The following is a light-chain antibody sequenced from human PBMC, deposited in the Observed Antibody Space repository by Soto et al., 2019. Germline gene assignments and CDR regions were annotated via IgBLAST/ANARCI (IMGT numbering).Light chain of an antibody. V-gene: IGLV1-44*01. CDR2: SNN. Sequence: QSVLTQPPSASGTPGQRVTVSCSGSSSNIGSHSVSWYQQVPGTAPKLLIFSNNQRPSGVPDRFSGSKSGTSASLAISGLQSEDGADYYCAAWDDSLSGVVFGGGTKLTVL. CDR3: AAWDDSLSGVV. J-gene: IGLJ2*01. CDR1: SSNIGSHS.